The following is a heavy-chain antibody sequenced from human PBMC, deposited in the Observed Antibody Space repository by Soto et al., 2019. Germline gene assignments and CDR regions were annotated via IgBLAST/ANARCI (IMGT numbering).Heavy chain of an antibody. CDR3: TREPLYCSSTSCYSHYGMDV. CDR1: GFTFGDYA. V-gene: IGHV3-49*03. CDR2: IRSKAYGGTT. D-gene: IGHD2-2*01. J-gene: IGHJ6*02. Sequence: PGGSLRLSCTASGFTFGDYAMSWFRQAPGKGLEWVGFIRSKAYGGTTEYAASVKGRFTISRDDSKSIAYLQMNSLKTEDTAVYNXTREPLYCSSTSCYSHYGMDVWGQGTTVTVSS.